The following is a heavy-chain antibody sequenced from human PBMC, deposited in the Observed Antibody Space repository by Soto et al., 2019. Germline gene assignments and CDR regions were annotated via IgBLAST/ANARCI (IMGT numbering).Heavy chain of an antibody. CDR3: ALVAFISGWIFDY. J-gene: IGHJ4*02. CDR2: IKQDGSYR. Sequence: EVQLVESGGDLVQPGGSLRLSCAASVFTFSSYWMSWVRQTPGRGLEWVANIKQDGSYRYYVDSVKGRFTISRDNAKNPQCLQMNRMRAADTAVYFCALVAFISGWIFDYWGQGTLVTVSS. V-gene: IGHV3-7*01. D-gene: IGHD6-19*01. CDR1: VFTFSSYW.